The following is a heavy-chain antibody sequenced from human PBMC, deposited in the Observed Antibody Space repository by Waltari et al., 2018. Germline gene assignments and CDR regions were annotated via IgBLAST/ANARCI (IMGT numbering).Heavy chain of an antibody. D-gene: IGHD3-3*01. CDR1: GFTFSSYA. Sequence: EVQLLESGGGLVQPGGSLRLSCAASGFTFSSYAMSWVRQAPGKGLEWVSAISGSGGSTTDADSVKGRFTISRDNAKNTLYLQMNSLRAEDTAVYYCAKDLSYYDFWSGYRALGDGHWFDPWGQGTLVTVSS. CDR3: AKDLSYYDFWSGYRALGDGHWFDP. V-gene: IGHV3-23*01. CDR2: ISGSGGST. J-gene: IGHJ5*02.